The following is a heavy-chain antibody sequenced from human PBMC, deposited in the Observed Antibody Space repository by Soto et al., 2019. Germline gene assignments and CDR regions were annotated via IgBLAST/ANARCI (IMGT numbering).Heavy chain of an antibody. CDR2: MNPNSGNI. Sequence: GASVKVSCKASGYTFTSYDINWVRQATGQGLEWMGWMNPNSGNIGYAQKFQGRVTITTDESTSTAYMELSSLRSEDTAVYYCARDSQIVVVPAAMGTYYYYGMDVWGQGTTVTVPS. D-gene: IGHD2-2*01. J-gene: IGHJ6*02. V-gene: IGHV1-8*01. CDR1: GYTFTSYD. CDR3: ARDSQIVVVPAAMGTYYYYGMDV.